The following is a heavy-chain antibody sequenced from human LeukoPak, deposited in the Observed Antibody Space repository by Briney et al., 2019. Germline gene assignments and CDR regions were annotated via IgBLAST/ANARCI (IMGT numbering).Heavy chain of an antibody. CDR1: GFTFSSYA. Sequence: PGGSLRLSCAASGFTFSSYAMSWVRQAPGKGLEWVSYISSSSSTIYYADSVKGRFTISRDNAKNSLYLQMNSLRDEDTAVYYCASGYSSGWYLGPTGYFQHWGQGTLVTVSS. V-gene: IGHV3-48*02. D-gene: IGHD6-19*01. CDR3: ASGYSSGWYLGPTGYFQH. CDR2: ISSSSSTI. J-gene: IGHJ1*01.